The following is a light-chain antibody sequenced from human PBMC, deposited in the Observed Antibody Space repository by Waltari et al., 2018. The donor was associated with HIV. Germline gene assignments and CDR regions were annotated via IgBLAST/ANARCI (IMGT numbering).Light chain of an antibody. Sequence: DIVMTQSPDSLAVSLGERATINCKSSQSVLYNSNNNNYLAWYQHRVGQPPKLLIYWASTREPGVPDRFSGSGSGTDFTLTISSLQSEDFAVYYCQLYNNWPPRFGQGTKVEIK. CDR1: QSVLYNSNNNNY. CDR3: QLYNNWPPR. CDR2: WAS. J-gene: IGKJ1*01. V-gene: IGKV4-1*01.